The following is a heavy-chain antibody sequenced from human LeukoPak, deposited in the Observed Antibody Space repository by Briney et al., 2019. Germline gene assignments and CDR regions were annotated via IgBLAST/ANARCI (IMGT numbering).Heavy chain of an antibody. CDR1: GFTLSTYW. J-gene: IGHJ4*02. D-gene: IGHD6-13*01. V-gene: IGHV3-7*01. CDR2: IKPDGSET. CDR3: GGFGYEAAVDL. Sequence: GGSLRLSFAASGFTLSTYWMTWVRQAPGEGLEWVANIKPDGSETYYVDSVKGRFTISRDNTKNLWYLQMNSLRGEDAAVYYCGGFGYEAAVDLWGQGTLVTVSS.